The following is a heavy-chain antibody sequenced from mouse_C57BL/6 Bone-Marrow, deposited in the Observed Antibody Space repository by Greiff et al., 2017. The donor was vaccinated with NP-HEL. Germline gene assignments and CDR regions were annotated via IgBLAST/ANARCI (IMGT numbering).Heavy chain of an antibody. CDR1: GYAFTNYL. V-gene: IGHV1-54*01. CDR2: INPGSGGT. J-gene: IGHJ4*01. Sequence: QVQLQQSGAELVRPGTSVKVSCKASGYAFTNYLIEWVKQRPGQGLEWIGVINPGSGGTNYNEKFKGKATLTADKSSSTAYMQLSSLTSEDAAVDFCARNDVRAMDYWGQGTSVTVSS. CDR3: ARNDVRAMDY. D-gene: IGHD2-12*01.